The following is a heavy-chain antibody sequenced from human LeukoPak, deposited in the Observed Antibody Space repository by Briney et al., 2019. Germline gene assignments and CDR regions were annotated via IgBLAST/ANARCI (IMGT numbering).Heavy chain of an antibody. CDR1: GYTFTGYY. CDR3: ARVRWLQHFDY. CDR2: INPNSGGT. J-gene: IGHJ4*02. D-gene: IGHD5-24*01. V-gene: IGHV1-2*02. Sequence: ASVKASCKAPGYTFTGYYMHWVRQAPGQGLEWMGWINPNSGGTNYAQKFQGRVTMTRDTSISTAYMELSRLRSDDTAVYYCARVRWLQHFDYWGQGTLVTVSS.